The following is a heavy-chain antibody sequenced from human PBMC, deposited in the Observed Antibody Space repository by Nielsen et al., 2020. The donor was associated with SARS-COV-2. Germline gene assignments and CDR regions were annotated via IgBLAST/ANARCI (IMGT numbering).Heavy chain of an antibody. CDR2: ISWNSGSI. CDR1: GFTFDDYA. V-gene: IGHV3-9*01. Sequence: GGSLRLSCAASGFTFDDYAMHWVRQAPGKGLEWVSGISWNSGSIGYADSVKGRFTISRDNAKNSLYLQMNSLRAEDTALYYCAKDGLWFGDPGDYYGMDVWGQVTTVTVSS. D-gene: IGHD3-10*01. J-gene: IGHJ6*02. CDR3: AKDGLWFGDPGDYYGMDV.